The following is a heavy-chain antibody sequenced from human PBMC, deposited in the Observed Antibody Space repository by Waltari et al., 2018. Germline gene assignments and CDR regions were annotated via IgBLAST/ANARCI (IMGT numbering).Heavy chain of an antibody. CDR2: IKQDGSEK. CDR3: ARVSHKLCHDY. CDR1: GFTFSRNW. Sequence: EVQLVESGGGLVQPGGSLRLSCAASGFTFSRNWRRWVRQAPGKGLEWVANIKQDGSEKYYVDSVKGRFTISRDNAKNSLYLQMNSLRAEDTAVYYCARVSHKLCHDYWGQGTLVTVSS. D-gene: IGHD2-2*01. J-gene: IGHJ4*02. V-gene: IGHV3-7*04.